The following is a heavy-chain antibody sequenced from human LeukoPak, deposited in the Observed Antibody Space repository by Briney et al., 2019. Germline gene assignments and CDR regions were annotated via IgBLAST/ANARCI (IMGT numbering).Heavy chain of an antibody. J-gene: IGHJ4*02. CDR3: AKRKAYSSSSPGYYFDY. D-gene: IGHD6-6*01. Sequence: GGSLRLSCAASGFTFSSYAMSWVRQAPGKGLEWVSAISGSGGSTYYADSVKGRFTISRDNSKNTLYLQMNSLRAEDTAVYYCAKRKAYSSSSPGYYFDYWAREPWSPSPQ. V-gene: IGHV3-23*01. CDR2: ISGSGGST. CDR1: GFTFSSYA.